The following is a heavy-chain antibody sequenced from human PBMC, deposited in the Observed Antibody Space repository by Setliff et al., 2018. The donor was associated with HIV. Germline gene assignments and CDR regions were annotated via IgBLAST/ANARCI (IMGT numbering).Heavy chain of an antibody. Sequence: SVKVSCKASGGTFSNYAFSWVRQAPGQGLEWMGGLIPIVDITKSTQKFRDRVTFTADESTKTAQMELSGLTFEDTAVYYCAREGKYKWNYLIDYWGQGTLVTVSS. CDR1: GGTFSNYA. CDR2: LIPIVDIT. V-gene: IGHV1-69*10. CDR3: AREGKYKWNYLIDY. J-gene: IGHJ4*02. D-gene: IGHD1-7*01.